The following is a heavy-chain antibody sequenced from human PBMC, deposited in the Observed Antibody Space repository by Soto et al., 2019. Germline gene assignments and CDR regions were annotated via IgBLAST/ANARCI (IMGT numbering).Heavy chain of an antibody. CDR2: IHHSGST. D-gene: IGHD3-22*01. CDR3: ARTSYYDSTGYYNMDV. J-gene: IGHJ6*02. Sequence: SETLSLTCTVSGCSVSSGSYYWSWIRQPPGKGLEWIGEIHHSGSTNYNPSLNSRVTISVDKSKNQFSLKLTSVTAADTADYYCARTSYYDSTGYYNMDVWGQGTTVTVS. CDR1: GCSVSSGSYY. V-gene: IGHV4-61*01.